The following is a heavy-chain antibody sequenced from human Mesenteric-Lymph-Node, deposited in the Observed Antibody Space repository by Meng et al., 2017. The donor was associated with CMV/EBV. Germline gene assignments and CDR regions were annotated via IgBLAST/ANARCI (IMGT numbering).Heavy chain of an antibody. V-gene: IGHV3-30-3*01. CDR1: GFTFRSYD. CDR2: ISYDGSNK. D-gene: IGHD4/OR15-4a*01. J-gene: IGHJ4*02. Sequence: GESLKISCAASGFTFRSYDMHWVRQAPGKGLEWVAVISYDGSNKNYADSVKGRLTISRDNSINTVDLQMNSLRPEDTAVYYCARDQSRRLWGAEGRGLDYWGQGTLVTVSS. CDR3: ARDQSRRLWGAEGRGLDY.